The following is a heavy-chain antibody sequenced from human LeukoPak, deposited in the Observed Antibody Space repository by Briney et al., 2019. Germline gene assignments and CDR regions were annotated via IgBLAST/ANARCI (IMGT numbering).Heavy chain of an antibody. CDR2: IYYSGST. D-gene: IGHD3-22*01. Sequence: SQTLSLTCTVSGGSISSGDYYWSWIRQPPGKGLEWIGYIYYSGSTYYNPSLKSRVTISVDTSKNQFSLKLSSVPSADTAVYYCARGHVRGTMIVVDPRGSFDPWGQGTLVTVSS. CDR3: ARGHVRGTMIVVDPRGSFDP. J-gene: IGHJ5*02. V-gene: IGHV4-30-4*08. CDR1: GGSISSGDYY.